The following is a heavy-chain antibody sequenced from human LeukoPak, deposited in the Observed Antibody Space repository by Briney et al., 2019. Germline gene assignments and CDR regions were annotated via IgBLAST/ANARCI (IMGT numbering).Heavy chain of an antibody. CDR3: AKGRIQLWY. J-gene: IGHJ4*02. Sequence: PGGSLRLSCAASGFTFSSYGMSWVRQAPGKGLEWVSAISGSGGSTYYTDSVKGRFTISRDNSKNTLYLQMNSLRAEDTAIYYCAKGRIQLWYWGQGTLVTVSS. CDR2: ISGSGGST. V-gene: IGHV3-23*01. D-gene: IGHD5-18*01. CDR1: GFTFSSYG.